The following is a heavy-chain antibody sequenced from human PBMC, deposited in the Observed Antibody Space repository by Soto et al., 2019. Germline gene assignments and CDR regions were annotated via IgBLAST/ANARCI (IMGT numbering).Heavy chain of an antibody. CDR2: IYYSGST. J-gene: IGHJ5*02. Sequence: SETLSLTCTVSGGSISSGGYYWSWIRQHPGKGLEWIGYIYYSGSTYYNPSLKSRVTISVDTSKNQFSLKLSSVTAADTAVYYCATLRAPIGQDWFDPWGQGTPVTVSS. CDR3: ATLRAPIGQDWFDP. V-gene: IGHV4-31*03. CDR1: GGSISSGGYY.